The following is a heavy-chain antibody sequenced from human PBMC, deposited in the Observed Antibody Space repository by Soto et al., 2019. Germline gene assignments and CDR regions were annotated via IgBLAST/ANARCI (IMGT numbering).Heavy chain of an antibody. CDR3: ARAGMGGYSGYDVARTYWFDP. V-gene: IGHV4-59*01. CDR2: LYYGRSA. D-gene: IGHD5-12*01. Sequence: SETLSLTCTVSGDSISSYYCMWIRQPPGKGLESIGYLYYGRSANYNPSLKSRVTLSVDAATNQCSLTLSSMTAADTAVYYCARAGMGGYSGYDVARTYWFDPWGQATLVTVSS. CDR1: GDSISSYY. J-gene: IGHJ5*02.